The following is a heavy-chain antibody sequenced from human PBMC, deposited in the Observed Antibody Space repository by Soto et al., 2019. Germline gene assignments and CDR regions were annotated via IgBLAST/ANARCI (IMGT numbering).Heavy chain of an antibody. J-gene: IGHJ6*03. CDR2: FYYSGST. CDR3: ARISVASRYMDV. D-gene: IGHD5-12*01. V-gene: IGHV4-39*01. Sequence: QLQLEESGPGLVKPSETLSLTCTVSGGSISSSSYYWGWIRQSPGKGLEWIGSFYYSGSTYYSPSLRRRVTISGETSRKQISLRLSSVTAADTAVYYCARISVASRYMDVWGKGTTVTVSS. CDR1: GGSISSSSYY.